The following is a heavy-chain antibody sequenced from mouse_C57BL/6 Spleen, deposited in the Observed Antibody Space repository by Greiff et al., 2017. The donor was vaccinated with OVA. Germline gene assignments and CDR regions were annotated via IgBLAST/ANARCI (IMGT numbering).Heavy chain of an antibody. J-gene: IGHJ3*01. CDR2: IWRGGST. D-gene: IGHD1-1*01. V-gene: IGHV2-5*01. CDR1: GFSLTSYG. Sequence: VQLQQSGPGLVQPSQRLSITCTVSGFSLTSYGVHWVRQSPGKGLAWLGVIWRGGSTDYNAAFMSRLSITKDNSKRQVFFKMNSLQADDTAIYYCARYYGSSYAWCAYWGQGTLVTVSA. CDR3: ARYYGSSYAWCAY.